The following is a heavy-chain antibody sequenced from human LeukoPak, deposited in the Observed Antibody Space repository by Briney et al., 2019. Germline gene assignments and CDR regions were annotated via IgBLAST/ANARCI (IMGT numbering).Heavy chain of an antibody. CDR2: IKQDGSEK. Sequence: GGSLRLSCAASGFTFDTYWMSWVRQAPGKGLEWVSNIKQDGSEKDSVDSVKGRFTISRDNAKNSLYLQMNSLRAEDTGVYYCARGDTQSKYRQFDSWGQGSLVIVSS. V-gene: IGHV3-7*04. CDR1: GFTFDTYW. CDR3: ARGDTQSKYRQFDS. D-gene: IGHD3-16*02. J-gene: IGHJ4*02.